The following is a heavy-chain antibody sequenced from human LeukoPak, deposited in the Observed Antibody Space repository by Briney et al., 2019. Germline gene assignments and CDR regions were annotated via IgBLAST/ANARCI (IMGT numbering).Heavy chain of an antibody. CDR2: TYSSGRT. CDR3: ACTPGAARFDP. Sequence: SETLSLTCTVSGGSISSYYWSWIRQPPGKGLEWIGYTYSSGRTNYNPSLKSRVTISVDTSKNQFSLKLSSVTAADTAVYYCACTPGAARFDPWGQGTLVTVSS. V-gene: IGHV4-59*08. D-gene: IGHD6-25*01. CDR1: GGSISSYY. J-gene: IGHJ5*02.